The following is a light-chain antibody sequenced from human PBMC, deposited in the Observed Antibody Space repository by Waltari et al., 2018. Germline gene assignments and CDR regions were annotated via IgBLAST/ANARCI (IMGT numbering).Light chain of an antibody. J-gene: IGLJ1*01. CDR2: DVN. CDR1: RSDVVCYNY. Sequence: QSALTQPASVSGSPGQSITISCTATRSDVVCYNYVPWYQQHPGTTPKLIIFDVNRRPSGVSHRFSGSKSGNTASLTISGLQAEDEADYYCGSYTTRATHVFGIGTKVTVL. V-gene: IGLV2-14*03. CDR3: GSYTTRATHV.